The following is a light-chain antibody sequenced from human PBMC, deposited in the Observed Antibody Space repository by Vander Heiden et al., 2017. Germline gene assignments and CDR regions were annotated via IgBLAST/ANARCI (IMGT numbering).Light chain of an antibody. CDR1: QNIDNS. Sequence: DTQMIHSPSSLPASVGDSVTSTSRARQNIDNSLSWCQKKPGTAPRLLIYAASTLQRGVPSRFRGSGSGTDFSLTIGSLQPEDFATYYCQQTYSGSPWTFGQGTKVETK. CDR3: QQTYSGSPWT. CDR2: AAS. V-gene: IGKV1-39*01. J-gene: IGKJ1*01.